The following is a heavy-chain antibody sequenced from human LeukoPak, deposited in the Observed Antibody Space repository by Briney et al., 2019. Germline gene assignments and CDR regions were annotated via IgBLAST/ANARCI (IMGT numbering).Heavy chain of an antibody. V-gene: IGHV3-33*01. CDR1: GFTFSSYG. J-gene: IGHJ4*02. Sequence: GGSLRLSCAASGFTFSSYGMHWVRQAPGKGLEWVAVIWYDGSNEYFVDSVKGRFTISRDNSKNSLYLQMNSLRAEDTAVYYCARNYYYDWWGQGTLVTVSS. CDR2: IWYDGSNE. CDR3: ARNYYYDW. D-gene: IGHD3-22*01.